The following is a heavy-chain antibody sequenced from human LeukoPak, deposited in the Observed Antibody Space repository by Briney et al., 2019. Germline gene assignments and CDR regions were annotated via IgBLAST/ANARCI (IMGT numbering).Heavy chain of an antibody. CDR3: ARGDRAREYYYYAMDV. CDR1: GFTFSSYE. CDR2: ISSSDSYI. V-gene: IGHV3-48*03. Sequence: GGSLRLSCAASGFTFSSYEMNWVRQAPGKGLEWVSYISSSDSYIYYADSVKGRFTISRDSAKNSLYLQMNSLRAEDTAVYYCARGDRAREYYYYAMDVWGQGTTVTVSS. D-gene: IGHD3-22*01. J-gene: IGHJ6*02.